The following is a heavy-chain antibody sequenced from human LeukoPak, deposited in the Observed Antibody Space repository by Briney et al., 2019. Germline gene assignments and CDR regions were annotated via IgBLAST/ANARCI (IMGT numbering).Heavy chain of an antibody. V-gene: IGHV3-30*04. J-gene: IGHJ4*02. Sequence: PGRSLRLSCAASGFTFSSYAMRWVRQAPGKGLEWVAVISYDGSNKYYADSVKGRFTISRDNSKNTLYLQMNSLRAEDTAVYYCARAKDVLRYFETDYWGQGTLVTVSS. CDR3: ARAKDVLRYFETDY. CDR1: GFTFSSYA. D-gene: IGHD3-9*01. CDR2: ISYDGSNK.